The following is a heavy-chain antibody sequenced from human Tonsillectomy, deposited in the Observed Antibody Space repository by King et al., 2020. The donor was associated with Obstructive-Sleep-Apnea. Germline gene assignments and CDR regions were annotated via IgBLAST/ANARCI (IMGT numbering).Heavy chain of an antibody. J-gene: IGHJ4*02. CDR1: GGTVSSYA. Sequence: QLVQSGAEVKKPGSSVKVSCKASGGTVSSYAISWVRQAPGQGLEWMGGIIPILGIANYAQKFQGRVTITADKSTSTAYMELSSLRSEDTAVYYGAREVGCSGGSCYPFHDYWGQGTLVTVSS. CDR2: IIPILGIA. D-gene: IGHD2-15*01. V-gene: IGHV1-69*09. CDR3: AREVGCSGGSCYPFHDY.